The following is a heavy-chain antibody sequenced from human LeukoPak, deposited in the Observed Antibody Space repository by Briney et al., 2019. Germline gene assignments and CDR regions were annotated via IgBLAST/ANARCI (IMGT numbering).Heavy chain of an antibody. Sequence: ASVTVSCKASGYTFTSYGIRWVRQAPGQGIEWMGWISAYNGNTNYAQKLQGRVTMTTDTSTSTAYMELRSLRTDDTAVYYCARDNYGDCLDYWGQGTLVTVSS. CDR3: ARDNYGDCLDY. D-gene: IGHD4-17*01. CDR2: ISAYNGNT. CDR1: GYTFTSYG. J-gene: IGHJ4*02. V-gene: IGHV1-18*01.